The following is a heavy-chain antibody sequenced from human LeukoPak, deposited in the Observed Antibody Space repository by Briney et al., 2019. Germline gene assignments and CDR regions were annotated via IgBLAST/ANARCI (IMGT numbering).Heavy chain of an antibody. Sequence: SETLSLTCTVSGGSLSSYYWSWIRQPPGKGLEWIAYIYYSGKTNYNPSLKSRVAISVDTSKNQFSLKLSPVTAADTALYYCARHGGYSGNPMPFDSWGQGTLVTVSS. CDR2: IYYSGKT. V-gene: IGHV4-59*08. CDR1: GGSLSSYY. D-gene: IGHD4-23*01. CDR3: ARHGGYSGNPMPFDS. J-gene: IGHJ4*02.